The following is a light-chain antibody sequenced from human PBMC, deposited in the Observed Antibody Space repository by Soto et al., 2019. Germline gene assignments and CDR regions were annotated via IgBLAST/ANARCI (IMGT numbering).Light chain of an antibody. Sequence: DIQMTQSPSSLSASVGDRVTITCQASQDISKYLNWYQQKPGKAPKLLIYDASILETAVPSRFSGSGSGTDFTFTINSLQPEDIATYYCQKSYSTPRTFGQWHKVDIK. CDR3: QKSYSTPRT. J-gene: IGKJ1*01. V-gene: IGKV1-33*01. CDR2: DAS. CDR1: QDISKY.